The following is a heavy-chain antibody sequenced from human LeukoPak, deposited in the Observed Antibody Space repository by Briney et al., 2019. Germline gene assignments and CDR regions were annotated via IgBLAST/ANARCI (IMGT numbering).Heavy chain of an antibody. CDR1: GFTFGDYA. CDR2: IRSKAYGGTT. V-gene: IGHV3-49*04. D-gene: IGHD3-22*01. J-gene: IGHJ3*02. Sequence: GGSLRLSCTASGFTFGDYAMSWVRQAPGKGLEWVGFIRSKAYGGTTEYAASVKGRFTISRDDSKSIAYLQMNSLKTEDTAVYYCIPRGRYYYDSSGTLDIRGQGTMVTVSS. CDR3: IPRGRYYYDSSGTLDI.